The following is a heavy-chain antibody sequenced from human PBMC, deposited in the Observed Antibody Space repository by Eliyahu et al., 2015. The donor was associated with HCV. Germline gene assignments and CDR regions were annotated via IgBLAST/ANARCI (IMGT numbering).Heavy chain of an antibody. CDR3: ASGGGGIAVTGTGGWFDP. CDR2: IYYSGAT. CDR1: GGSINSYY. V-gene: IGHV4-59*01. D-gene: IGHD6-19*01. J-gene: IGHJ5*02. Sequence: QVQLQESGPGLVKPSETLSLTCTVSGGSINSYYWSWIRQPPGKGLEWIGYIYYSGATNYNPSLKSRVTISIDTSRNQFSLKLNSVTVADTAVYYCASGGGGIAVTGTGGWFDPWGQGTLVTVAS.